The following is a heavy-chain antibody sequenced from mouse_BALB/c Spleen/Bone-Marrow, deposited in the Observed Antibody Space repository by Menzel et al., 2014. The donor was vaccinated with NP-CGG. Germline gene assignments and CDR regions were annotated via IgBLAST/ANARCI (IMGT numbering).Heavy chain of an antibody. D-gene: IGHD1-1*01. CDR1: GFTFTDYY. V-gene: IGHV7-3*02. CDR3: ARGWITTGFAY. Sequence: DVKLVESGGGLVQPGGSLRLSCATSGFTFTDYYMSWVRQPPGKALEWLGFIRNIANGYTTEYSASVKGRFIISRDNSQSILYLQMNTLRAEDSATYYCARGWITTGFAYWGQGTLVTVSA. J-gene: IGHJ3*01. CDR2: IRNIANGYTT.